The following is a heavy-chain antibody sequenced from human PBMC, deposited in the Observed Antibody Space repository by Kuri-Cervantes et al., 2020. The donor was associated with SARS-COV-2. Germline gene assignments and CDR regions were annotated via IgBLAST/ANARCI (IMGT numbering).Heavy chain of an antibody. Sequence: ASVKVSCKASGGTFSSYAISWVRQAPGKGLEWMGGSDPEDGETIYAQKFQGRVTMTEDTSTDTAYMELSSLRSEDTAVYYCAGGSLPSHRYFDYWGQGTLVTVSS. CDR2: SDPEDGET. V-gene: IGHV1-24*01. CDR3: AGGSLPSHRYFDY. D-gene: IGHD1-26*01. CDR1: GGTFSSYA. J-gene: IGHJ4*02.